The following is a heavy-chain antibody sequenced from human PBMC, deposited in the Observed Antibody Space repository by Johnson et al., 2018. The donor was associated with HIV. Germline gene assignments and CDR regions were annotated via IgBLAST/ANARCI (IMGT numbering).Heavy chain of an antibody. J-gene: IGHJ3*02. Sequence: QVQLVESGGGVVRPGGSLRLSCAASGFTFRSYGMHWVRQAPGKGLEWVAFIRYDGSNKYYADSVKGRFPIPRDNSKNTLYLQMTSLRVEDTAVYYCAKSTQASILRESGPYGAFDIWGQGTMVTVSS. CDR3: AKSTQASILRESGPYGAFDI. CDR1: GFTFRSYG. CDR2: IRYDGSNK. D-gene: IGHD3-10*01. V-gene: IGHV3-30*02.